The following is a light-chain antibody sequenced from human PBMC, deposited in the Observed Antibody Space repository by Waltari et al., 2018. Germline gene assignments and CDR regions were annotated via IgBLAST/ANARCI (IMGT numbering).Light chain of an antibody. CDR1: QRVSSY. V-gene: IGKV3-11*01. J-gene: IGKJ3*01. Sequence: IPLTPSPATLSFSPGETATLSCRASQRVSSYLAWYQQKPGQAPRLLIYDASNRATGIPARFSGSGSGTDFTLTISSREPEDFAVYYCQQRSNFGPGTKVDIK. CDR2: DAS. CDR3: QQRSN.